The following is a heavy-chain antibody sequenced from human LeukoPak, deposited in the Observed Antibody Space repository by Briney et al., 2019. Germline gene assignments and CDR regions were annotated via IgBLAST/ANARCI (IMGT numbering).Heavy chain of an antibody. V-gene: IGHV3-21*01. D-gene: IGHD3-16*01. CDR3: VRDEGGLPYHMDV. CDR1: GFTFSRYS. CDR2: ISKSSSYI. J-gene: IGHJ6*03. Sequence: PGGSLRLSCAASGFTFSRYSMNWVRQAPGKGLEWVSSISKSSSYIYYADSVKGRLTISRDNAKNSLYLQMNSLRAEDTAMYYCVRDEGGLPYHMDVWGKGTTVTVSS.